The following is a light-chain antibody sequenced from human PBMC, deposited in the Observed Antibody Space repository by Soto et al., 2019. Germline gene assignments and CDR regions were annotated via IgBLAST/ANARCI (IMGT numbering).Light chain of an antibody. J-gene: IGKJ1*01. CDR2: GAS. V-gene: IGKV1-5*01. CDR3: QQCHSYLT. Sequence: DIQMTQSPSTLSASVGDRVTITCRASESMSNCLAWYQQKPGKAPKLLISGASSLQSGVPSRFSGSASGTEFTLTISSLQPDDIATYYCQQCHSYLTFGQGTKVEMK. CDR1: ESMSNC.